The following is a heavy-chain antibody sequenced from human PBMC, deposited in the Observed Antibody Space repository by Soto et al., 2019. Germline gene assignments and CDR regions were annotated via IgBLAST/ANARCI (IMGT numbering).Heavy chain of an antibody. D-gene: IGHD5-18*01. Sequence: SETLSLTCTVSGGSISSYYWSWIRQPPGKGLEWIGYIYYSGSTNYNPSLKSRVTISVDTSKNQFSLKLSSVTAADTAVYYCARGNSYGYYYYGMDVWGQGTTVTV. CDR1: GGSISSYY. CDR3: ARGNSYGYYYYGMDV. J-gene: IGHJ6*02. V-gene: IGHV4-59*01. CDR2: IYYSGST.